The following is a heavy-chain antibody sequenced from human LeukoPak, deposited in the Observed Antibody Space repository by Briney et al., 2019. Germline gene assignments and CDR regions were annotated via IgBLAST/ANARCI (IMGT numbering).Heavy chain of an antibody. CDR1: GYTFIGYS. CDR2: INPTSGDT. Sequence: GASVKVSCRASGYTFIGYSMHWVRQAPGQGLEWMGRINPTSGDTLYAQKFQGRVTMTRVTSISTAYMELSRLRSDDTAVYYCARGPYWNGDSSSWVWFDYWGQGTLVTVSS. J-gene: IGHJ4*02. CDR3: ARGPYWNGDSSSWVWFDY. V-gene: IGHV1-2*02. D-gene: IGHD6-6*01.